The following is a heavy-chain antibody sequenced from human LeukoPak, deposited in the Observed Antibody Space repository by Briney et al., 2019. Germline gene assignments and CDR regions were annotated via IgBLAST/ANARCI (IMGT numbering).Heavy chain of an antibody. J-gene: IGHJ6*03. CDR1: GFTFRNYA. CDR2: VIYDGSMQ. CDR3: ARLSAYYYGSYFYYYMDV. D-gene: IGHD3-10*01. Sequence: GGSLRLSCLTSGFTFRNYAIHWVRQAPGKGLEWVGVVIYDGSMQYYAESVKGRLTISRDNAKKSVYLHMSSLRAEDTALYYCARLSAYYYGSYFYYYMDVWGKGTTVTVSS. V-gene: IGHV3-30*04.